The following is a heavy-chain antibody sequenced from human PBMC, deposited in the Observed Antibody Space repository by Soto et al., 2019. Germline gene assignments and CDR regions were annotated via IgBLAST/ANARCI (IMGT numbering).Heavy chain of an antibody. V-gene: IGHV4-34*01. CDR2: ISHRGST. Sequence: SETLSLTCAVYGGSFSGYYWSWIRQPPGKGLEWIGEISHRGSTNYNPSLKSRVTISVDTSKNQFSLKLSSVTAADTAVYYCARERPDGARLDPWGQGTLVTVSS. CDR1: GGSFSGYY. CDR3: ARERPDGARLDP. D-gene: IGHD6-6*01. J-gene: IGHJ5*02.